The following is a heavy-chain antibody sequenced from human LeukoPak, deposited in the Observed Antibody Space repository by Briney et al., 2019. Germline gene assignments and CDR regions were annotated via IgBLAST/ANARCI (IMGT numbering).Heavy chain of an antibody. CDR3: AKEIVRGVIISGMDV. Sequence: GGSLRLSCAASGFTFSSYSMNWVRQAPGKGLEWVSYISSSSSTIYYADSVKGRFTISRDNSKNTLYLQMNSLRAEDTAVYYCAKEIVRGVIISGMDVWGQGTTVTVSS. CDR1: GFTFSSYS. V-gene: IGHV3-48*01. CDR2: ISSSSSTI. J-gene: IGHJ6*02. D-gene: IGHD3-10*01.